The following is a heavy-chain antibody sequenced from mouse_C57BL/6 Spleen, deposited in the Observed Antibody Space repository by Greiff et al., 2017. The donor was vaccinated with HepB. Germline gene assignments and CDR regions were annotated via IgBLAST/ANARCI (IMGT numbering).Heavy chain of an antibody. D-gene: IGHD4-1*01. CDR2: IDPSDSYT. Sequence: QVQLKQPGAELVMPGASVKLSCKASGYTFTSYWMHWVKQRPGQGLEWIGEIDPSDSYTDYNQKFKGKSTLTVDKSSSTAYMQLSSLTSEDSAVYYCARGDWDGGDYWGQGTTLTVSS. V-gene: IGHV1-69*01. CDR3: ARGDWDGGDY. J-gene: IGHJ2*01. CDR1: GYTFTSYW.